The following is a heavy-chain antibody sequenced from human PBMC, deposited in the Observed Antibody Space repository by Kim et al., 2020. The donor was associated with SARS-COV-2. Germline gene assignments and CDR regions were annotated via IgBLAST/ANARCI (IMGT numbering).Heavy chain of an antibody. Sequence: GGSLRLSCLASGFTFSSYAMSWVRQAPGKGPEWVAVTSSDGSILYYADSVKGRFTISRANSRNTLYLDMNSLSAQDTAIYYCASEGDASVSVVYFDHWG. CDR1: GFTFSSYA. V-gene: IGHV3-30*04. J-gene: IGHJ4*01. CDR3: ASEGDASVSVVYFDH. D-gene: IGHD2-21*01. CDR2: TSSDGSIL.